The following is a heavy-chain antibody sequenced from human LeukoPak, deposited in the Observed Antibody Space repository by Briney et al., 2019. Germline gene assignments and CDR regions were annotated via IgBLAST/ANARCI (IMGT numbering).Heavy chain of an antibody. D-gene: IGHD3-22*01. Sequence: GGSLRLSCAASGFTFSNYAVSWVRQAPGKGLEWVSIISGSGGNTYYADSVKGRFTISRDNSKNTLYLQMNSLRAEDTAVYYCAKEVNLGENYYDSSGYYYFDYWGQGTLVTVSS. CDR1: GFTFSNYA. V-gene: IGHV3-23*01. CDR2: ISGSGGNT. J-gene: IGHJ4*02. CDR3: AKEVNLGENYYDSSGYYYFDY.